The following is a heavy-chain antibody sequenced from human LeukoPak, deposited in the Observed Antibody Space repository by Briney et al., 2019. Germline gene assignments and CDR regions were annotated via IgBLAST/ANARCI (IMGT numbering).Heavy chain of an antibody. CDR3: ARSIYGSGSSNWFDP. Sequence: ASVKVSCKASGYTFTGYYMHWVRQAPGRGLEWMGWINPNSGGTNYAQKFQGRVTMTRDTSISTAYMELSRLRSEDTAVYYCARSIYGSGSSNWFDPWGQGTLVTVSS. J-gene: IGHJ5*02. D-gene: IGHD3-10*01. CDR2: INPNSGGT. CDR1: GYTFTGYY. V-gene: IGHV1-2*02.